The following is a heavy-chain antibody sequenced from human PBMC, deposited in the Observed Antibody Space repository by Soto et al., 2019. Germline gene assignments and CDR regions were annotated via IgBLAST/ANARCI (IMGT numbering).Heavy chain of an antibody. J-gene: IGHJ4*02. V-gene: IGHV4-39*01. Sequence: SETLSLTCTVSGGSISNYYWGWIRQPPGKGLEWIGSIYYSGSTYYNPSLKSRVTISVDTSKNQFSLKLSSVTAADTAVYYCARAEWELSAYFDYWGQGALVTVSS. CDR2: IYYSGST. CDR1: GGSISNYY. CDR3: ARAEWELSAYFDY. D-gene: IGHD1-26*01.